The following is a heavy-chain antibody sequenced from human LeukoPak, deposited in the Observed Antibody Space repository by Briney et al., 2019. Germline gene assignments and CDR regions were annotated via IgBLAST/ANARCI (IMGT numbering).Heavy chain of an antibody. CDR1: GYTFTSYY. CDR2: INPSGGST. Sequence: ASVKVSCKASGYTFTSYYMHWVRQAPGQGLEWMGLINPSGGSTSHTQKFQGRVTMTRDTSTSTVYMELSGLRSEDTAVYYCARGLVDGYRYMVDYWGQGTLVTVSS. V-gene: IGHV1-46*01. J-gene: IGHJ4*02. D-gene: IGHD5-18*01. CDR3: ARGLVDGYRYMVDY.